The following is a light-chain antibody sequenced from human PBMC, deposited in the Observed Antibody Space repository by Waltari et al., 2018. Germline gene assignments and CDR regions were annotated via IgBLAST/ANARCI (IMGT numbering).Light chain of an antibody. CDR3: SSYGGKNNLI. J-gene: IGLJ2*01. V-gene: IGLV2-8*01. Sequence: QSALTQPPSASGSPGQSVTISCTGTSSDIGGYKFVSWFQQHLGKAPKLVIYDVNERPSGVPDRFSGSKSGSTATLTVDGLKAEDEADDYCSSYGGKNNLIFGGGTTLTV. CDR2: DVN. CDR1: SSDIGGYKF.